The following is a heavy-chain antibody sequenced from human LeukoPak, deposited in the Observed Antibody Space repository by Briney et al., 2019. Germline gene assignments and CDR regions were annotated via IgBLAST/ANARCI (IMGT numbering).Heavy chain of an antibody. CDR3: ANSYSPPHY. CDR1: GFTFTIYA. CDR2: ISYDGSNE. Sequence: GRSLRLSCAASGFTFTIYAMHWVRQAPGKGLEWVALISYDGSNEYYTDSVKGRFTVSRDNSKNTLYVQMNSLRAEDSAVYYCANSYSPPHYWGQGTLVTVSS. J-gene: IGHJ4*02. D-gene: IGHD3-10*01. V-gene: IGHV3-30*04.